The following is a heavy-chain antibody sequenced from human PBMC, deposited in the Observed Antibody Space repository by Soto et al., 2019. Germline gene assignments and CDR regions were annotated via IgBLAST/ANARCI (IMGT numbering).Heavy chain of an antibody. CDR1: GFTFSDYY. Sequence: GGSLRLSCSASGFTFSDYYMSWIRQAPGTGLEWVSYISSSGSTIYYADSLKGRFTISRDNAKNSLYLQMNSLRAEDTAVYYCARVLDCYDSSGYYPGWFDTWGQGTLVTVSS. D-gene: IGHD3-22*01. J-gene: IGHJ5*02. V-gene: IGHV3-11*01. CDR2: ISSSGSTI. CDR3: ARVLDCYDSSGYYPGWFDT.